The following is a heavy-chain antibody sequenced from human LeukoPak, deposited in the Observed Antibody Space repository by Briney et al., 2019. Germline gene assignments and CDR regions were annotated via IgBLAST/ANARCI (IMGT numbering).Heavy chain of an antibody. CDR3: AKDADLWFGELLPTVFDY. J-gene: IGHJ4*02. CDR1: GFTFSTFA. D-gene: IGHD3-10*01. V-gene: IGHV3-23*01. Sequence: GGSLRLSCAASGFTFSTFAMSGVRQAPGKGLEWGSVMSGTTSGTYYADFVKGRFTISRDNHKNTLFLKVNSLRAEDPAVYYCAKDADLWFGELLPTVFDYWGQGTLDTVSS. CDR2: MSGTTSGT.